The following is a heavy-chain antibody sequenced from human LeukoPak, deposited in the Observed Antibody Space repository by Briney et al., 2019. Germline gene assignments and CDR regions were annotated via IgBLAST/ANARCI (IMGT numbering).Heavy chain of an antibody. CDR2: IYYSGST. Sequence: SQTLSLTCTVSGGSISSGGYYWSWIRQHPGKGLEWIGYIYYSGSTYYNPSLKSRVTISVDTSKNQFSLKLSSVTAADTAVYYCARATVPVYYYGMDVWGQGTTVTVSS. D-gene: IGHD4-11*01. J-gene: IGHJ6*02. CDR3: ARATVPVYYYGMDV. V-gene: IGHV4-31*03. CDR1: GGSISSGGYY.